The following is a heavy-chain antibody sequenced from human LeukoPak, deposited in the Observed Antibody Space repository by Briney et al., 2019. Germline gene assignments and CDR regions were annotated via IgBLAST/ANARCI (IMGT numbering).Heavy chain of an antibody. J-gene: IGHJ3*02. D-gene: IGHD2-2*01. Sequence: GASVKVSCKASGYTFTSYGISWVRQAPGQGLEWMGWISAYNGNTNYAQKLQGRVTMTTDTSTSTAYMELRSLRSDDTAVYYCARDSWVVVVPAFSAFDIWGQGEMVTVSS. CDR1: GYTFTSYG. V-gene: IGHV1-18*01. CDR3: ARDSWVVVVPAFSAFDI. CDR2: ISAYNGNT.